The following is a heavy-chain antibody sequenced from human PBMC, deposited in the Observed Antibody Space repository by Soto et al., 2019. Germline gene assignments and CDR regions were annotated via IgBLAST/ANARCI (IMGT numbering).Heavy chain of an antibody. Sequence: SETLSLTCTVSGGSISSYYWSWIRKPPGKGLEWIGYIYYSGSTNYNPSLKSRVTISVDTSKNQFSLKLSSVTAAGTAVYYCARASMITFGGVIVNDAFDIWGQGTMVT. CDR1: GGSISSYY. D-gene: IGHD3-16*02. CDR2: IYYSGST. V-gene: IGHV4-59*01. J-gene: IGHJ3*02. CDR3: ARASMITFGGVIVNDAFDI.